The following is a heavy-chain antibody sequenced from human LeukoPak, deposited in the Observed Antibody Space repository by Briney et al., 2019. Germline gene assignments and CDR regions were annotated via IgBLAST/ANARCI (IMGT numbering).Heavy chain of an antibody. J-gene: IGHJ5*02. Sequence: SETLSLTRAVYGGSFSGYYWSWIRQPPGKGLEWIGEINHSGSTNYNPSLKSRVTISVDTSKNQFSLKLSSVTAADTAVYYCARPRYCSGGSCYPNWFDPWGQGTLVTVSS. CDR1: GGSFSGYY. CDR2: INHSGST. V-gene: IGHV4-34*01. CDR3: ARPRYCSGGSCYPNWFDP. D-gene: IGHD2-15*01.